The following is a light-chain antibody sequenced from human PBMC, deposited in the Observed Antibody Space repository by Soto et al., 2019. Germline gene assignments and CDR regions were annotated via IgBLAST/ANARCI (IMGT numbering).Light chain of an antibody. Sequence: QSPMTQPASVSGPPGQPITISCTGPSSDVGGYNYVSWYQQHPGKAPKFMIYDVSNRPSGVSNRFSGSKSGNTASLTISGLQAEDEADYYCSSYTTSNTRQIVFGTGTKVTVL. J-gene: IGLJ1*01. CDR3: SSYTTSNTRQIV. V-gene: IGLV2-14*01. CDR1: SSDVGGYNY. CDR2: DVS.